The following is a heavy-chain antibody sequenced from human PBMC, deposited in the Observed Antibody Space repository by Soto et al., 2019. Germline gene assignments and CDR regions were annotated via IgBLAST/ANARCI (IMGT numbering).Heavy chain of an antibody. CDR2: MFSGGST. D-gene: IGHD2-15*01. J-gene: IGHJ4*02. CDR1: GFIVSGHY. Sequence: EVQLVETGGGLIHPGGSLRLSCAASGFIVSGHYMSWVRQAPGKGLEWLSVMFSGGSTYDADSVKGRFTISRDDSKNTLFLHMDSLRDEDTAVYYCARSYCSGGSCYSGIFDQWGQGTLVTVSS. V-gene: IGHV3-53*02. CDR3: ARSYCSGGSCYSGIFDQ.